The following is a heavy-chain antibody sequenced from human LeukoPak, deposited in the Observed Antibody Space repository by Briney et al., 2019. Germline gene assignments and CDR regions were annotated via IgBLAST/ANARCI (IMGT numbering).Heavy chain of an antibody. CDR3: VKGRSCGGECYTILDS. Sequence: PGGSLRLSCAASGFTFSSYTMIWARQAPGKGLEWVSAISASGDITNYRESVKGRFTISRDNSKSTLFLQMNSLRADDTAVYYCVKGRSCGGECYTILDSWGQGTLVTVAS. CDR1: GFTFSSYT. J-gene: IGHJ4*02. V-gene: IGHV3-23*01. D-gene: IGHD2-21*01. CDR2: ISASGDIT.